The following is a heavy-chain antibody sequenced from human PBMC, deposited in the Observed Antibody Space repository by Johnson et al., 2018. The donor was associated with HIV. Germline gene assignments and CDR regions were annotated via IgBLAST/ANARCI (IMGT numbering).Heavy chain of an antibody. J-gene: IGHJ3*02. V-gene: IGHV3-66*01. CDR1: GLTVSSNY. Sequence: VQLVESRGGLVQPGGSLRLSCAASGLTVSSNYMSLVRQGPGKGLEWVSVINSGGSTYYADSVRGRFSISRDNSKNTLYLQMNSLRAEDTAVYYCARACRDGYTCDAFDIWGQGTMVTVSS. D-gene: IGHD5-24*01. CDR3: ARACRDGYTCDAFDI. CDR2: INSGGST.